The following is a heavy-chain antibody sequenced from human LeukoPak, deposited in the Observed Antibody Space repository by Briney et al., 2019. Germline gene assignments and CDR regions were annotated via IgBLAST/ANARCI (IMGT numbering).Heavy chain of an antibody. Sequence: SETLSLTCTVSGGSISSYYWSWIRQPPGKGLEWIGYIYYSGSTNYNPSLKSRVTISVDTSKNQFSLKLSSVTAADTAVYYCARLEVGDGYNFLYYFDYWGQGTLVTVSS. CDR3: ARLEVGDGYNFLYYFDY. V-gene: IGHV4-59*01. CDR2: IYYSGST. CDR1: GGSISSYY. D-gene: IGHD5-12*01. J-gene: IGHJ4*02.